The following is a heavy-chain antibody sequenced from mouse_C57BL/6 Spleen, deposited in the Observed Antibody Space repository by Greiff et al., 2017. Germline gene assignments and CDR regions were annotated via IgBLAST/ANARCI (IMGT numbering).Heavy chain of an antibody. CDR2: INPGSGGT. Sequence: QVQLQQSGAELVRPGTSVKVSCKASGYAFTNYLIEWVKQRPGQGLEWIGVINPGSGGTNYNEKFKGKATLTADKSSSTAYMQLSSLTSEDSAVYYCARSYGSSYEWYFDVWGTGTTVTVSS. V-gene: IGHV1-54*01. D-gene: IGHD1-1*01. J-gene: IGHJ1*03. CDR1: GYAFTNYL. CDR3: ARSYGSSYEWYFDV.